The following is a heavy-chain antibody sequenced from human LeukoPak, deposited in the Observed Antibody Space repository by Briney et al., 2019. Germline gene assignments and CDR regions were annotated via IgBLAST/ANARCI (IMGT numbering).Heavy chain of an antibody. J-gene: IGHJ5*02. CDR2: IIPIFGTA. CDR1: GGTFSSYA. D-gene: IGHD5-18*01. CDR3: ASSDTAMVLNWFDP. Sequence: GASVKVSCKASGGTFSSYAISWVRQAPGQGLEWMGGIIPIFGTANYAQKFQGGVTITADEFTSTAYMELSSLRSEDTAVYYCASSDTAMVLNWFDPWGQGTLVTVSS. V-gene: IGHV1-69*13.